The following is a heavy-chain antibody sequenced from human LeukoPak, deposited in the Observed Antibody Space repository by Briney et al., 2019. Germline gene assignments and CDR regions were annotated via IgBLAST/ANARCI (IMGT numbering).Heavy chain of an antibody. CDR3: TSAYYDFWSGQSQS. V-gene: IGHV3-15*01. J-gene: IGHJ5*02. CDR1: GFTFSNAW. Sequence: GGSLRLSCAASGFTFSNAWMSWVRQAPGKGLEWVGRIKSKTDGGTTDYAAPVKGRFTISRDDSKNTLYLQMNSLKTEDTAVYYCTSAYYDFWSGQSQSWGQGTLVTVSS. CDR2: IKSKTDGGTT. D-gene: IGHD3-3*01.